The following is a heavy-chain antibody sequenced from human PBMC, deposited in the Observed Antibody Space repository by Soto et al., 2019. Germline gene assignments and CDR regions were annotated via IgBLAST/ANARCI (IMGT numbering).Heavy chain of an antibody. CDR3: ASSYSSSWHPAPGGLWFDP. CDR2: INHSGST. J-gene: IGHJ5*02. V-gene: IGHV4-34*01. Sequence: SETLSLTCAVYGGSFSGYYWSWIRQPPGKGLEWIGEINHSGSTNYNPSLKSRVTISVDTSKNQFSLKLSSVTAADTAVYYCASSYSSSWHPAPGGLWFDPWGQGTLVTVSS. CDR1: GGSFSGYY. D-gene: IGHD6-13*01.